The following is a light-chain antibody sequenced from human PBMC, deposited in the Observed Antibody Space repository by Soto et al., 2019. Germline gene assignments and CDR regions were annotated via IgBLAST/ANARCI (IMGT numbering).Light chain of an antibody. J-gene: IGLJ3*02. CDR3: CSYAGSSTWV. CDR2: EGS. CDR1: SSDVGSYNL. Sequence: QSALTQPASVSGSPGQSITISCTGTSSDVGSYNLVSWYQQHPGKAPKLMIYEGSKRPSGVSNRFSGSKSGNKASLTISGLQAEDEADYYCCSYAGSSTWVFVGGTKLTVL. V-gene: IGLV2-23*01.